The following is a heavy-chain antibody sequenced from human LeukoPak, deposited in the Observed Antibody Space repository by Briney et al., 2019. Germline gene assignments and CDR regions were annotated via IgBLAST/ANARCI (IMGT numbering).Heavy chain of an antibody. D-gene: IGHD3-22*01. CDR3: ARRVLGKYERSGYPYFDY. CDR1: GFTFHDYG. V-gene: IGHV3-20*04. Sequence: GGSLRLSCAASGFTFHDYGMSWVRQAPGKGLEWVSGIDWSGGNTGYADSVKGRFTISRDNGKSSLYLQMNSLRAEDTALYYCARRVLGKYERSGYPYFDYWGQGTLVIVSS. J-gene: IGHJ4*02. CDR2: IDWSGGNT.